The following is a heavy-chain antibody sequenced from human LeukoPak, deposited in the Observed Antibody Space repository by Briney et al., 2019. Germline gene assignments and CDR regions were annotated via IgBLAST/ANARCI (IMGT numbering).Heavy chain of an antibody. CDR2: ISGSGGNT. J-gene: IGHJ4*02. CDR3: AKQLGYCSDGSCYFPY. CDR1: GFTFSSYA. V-gene: IGHV3-23*01. Sequence: GGSLRLSCAASGFTFSSYAMSWVRQAPGKGLEWVSGISGSGGNTYYADSVKGRFTISRDNSKNTVYLQMNSLRAEDTAVYYCAKQLGYCSDGSCYFPYWGQGTLVTVSS. D-gene: IGHD2-15*01.